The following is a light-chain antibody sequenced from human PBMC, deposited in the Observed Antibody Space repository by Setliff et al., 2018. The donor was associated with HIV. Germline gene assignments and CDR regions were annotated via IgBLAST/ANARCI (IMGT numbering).Light chain of an antibody. J-gene: IGLJ1*01. CDR3: CSNTGSNTFV. Sequence: QSVLTQPASVSGSPGQSITISCTGTSNDVGRYDLVSWYQQHPARAPKLIIYQATRRPSGVSNRFSGSKSGNVASLTISGLQAEDEADYYCCSNTGSNTFVFGTGTKVT. CDR2: QAT. V-gene: IGLV2-23*01. CDR1: SNDVGRYDL.